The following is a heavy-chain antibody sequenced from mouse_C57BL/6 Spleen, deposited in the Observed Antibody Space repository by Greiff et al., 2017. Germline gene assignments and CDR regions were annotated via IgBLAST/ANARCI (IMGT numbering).Heavy chain of an antibody. Sequence: EVQRVESGGGLVKPGGSLKLSCAASGFTFSSYAMSWVRQTPEKRLEWVATISDGGSYTYYPDNVKGRFTISRDNAKNNLYLQMSHLKSEDTAMYYCARDREGLWPTMDYWGQGTSVTVSS. CDR1: GFTFSSYA. J-gene: IGHJ4*01. CDR2: ISDGGSYT. V-gene: IGHV5-4*01. D-gene: IGHD1-1*02. CDR3: ARDREGLWPTMDY.